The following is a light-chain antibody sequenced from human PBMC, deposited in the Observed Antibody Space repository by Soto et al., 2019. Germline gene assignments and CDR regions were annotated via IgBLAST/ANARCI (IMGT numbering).Light chain of an antibody. V-gene: IGLV7-46*01. CDR1: TGAVTSGHY. Sequence: QSVGTHERSLTLSPGGTVTLTCGSSTGAVTSGHYPYWFQQKPGQAPRTLIYDTSNRHSWTPARFSGSLLGGKAALTLSGAQPEDEAEYYCLLSFNGHFVFGPGTKVTXL. J-gene: IGLJ1*01. CDR3: LLSFNGHFV. CDR2: DTS.